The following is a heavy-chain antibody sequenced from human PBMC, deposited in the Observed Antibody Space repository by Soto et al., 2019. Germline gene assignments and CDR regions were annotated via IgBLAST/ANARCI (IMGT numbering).Heavy chain of an antibody. D-gene: IGHD3-3*01. CDR1: GDSVSSNSAG. Sequence: QVQLQLSGPALMKPSQTLSLTCAISGDSVSSNSAGWNWVRQTPSRGLELLGRTYYKSKWFNNYAVSVKSRITINPDTSQNQFSLQLDSVTPEDTAVYYCARGSWDDVSGHYYMDVWGKGTTVTVSS. J-gene: IGHJ6*03. CDR3: ARGSWDDVSGHYYMDV. V-gene: IGHV6-1*01. CDR2: TYYKSKWFN.